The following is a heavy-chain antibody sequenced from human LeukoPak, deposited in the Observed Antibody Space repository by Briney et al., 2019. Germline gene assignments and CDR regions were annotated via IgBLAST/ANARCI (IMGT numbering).Heavy chain of an antibody. D-gene: IGHD2-21*01. V-gene: IGHV1-24*01. Sequence: GASVKVSCKVSGYTLTELSMHWVRQAPGKGLEWMGGFDPEDGETIYAQKFQGRVTMTEDTSTDTAYMELSSLRSEDTAVYYCATGAIPGISRVDNYFDYWGQGTLVTVSS. CDR1: GYTLTELS. CDR3: ATGAIPGISRVDNYFDY. CDR2: FDPEDGET. J-gene: IGHJ4*02.